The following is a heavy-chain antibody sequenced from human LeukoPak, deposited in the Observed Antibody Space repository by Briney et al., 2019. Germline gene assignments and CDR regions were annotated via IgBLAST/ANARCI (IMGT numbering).Heavy chain of an antibody. V-gene: IGHV1-2*02. CDR1: GYTFTGYY. Sequence: VASVKVSCKASGYTFTGYYMHWVRQAPGQGLEWMGWINPNSGGTNYAQKFQGRVTMTRDTSISTAYTELSRLRSDDTAVYYCAREIPYCSGGSCYFPVAFDIWGQGTMVTVSS. J-gene: IGHJ3*02. CDR2: INPNSGGT. CDR3: AREIPYCSGGSCYFPVAFDI. D-gene: IGHD2-15*01.